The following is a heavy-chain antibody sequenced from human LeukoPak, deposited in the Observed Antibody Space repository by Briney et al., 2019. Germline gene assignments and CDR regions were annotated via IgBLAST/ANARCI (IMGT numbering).Heavy chain of an antibody. V-gene: IGHV3-23*01. J-gene: IGHJ4*02. CDR1: GFTFSNYG. CDR3: AKGPGYSTSWYYFDY. Sequence: GRSLRLSCAASGFTFSNYGMHWVRQAPGKGLEWVSVISGSGGSTSYADSVKGRFTISRDNSKNTLYLQMNSLRAEDTAVYYCAKGPGYSTSWYYFDYWGQGTLVTVSS. D-gene: IGHD6-13*01. CDR2: ISGSGGST.